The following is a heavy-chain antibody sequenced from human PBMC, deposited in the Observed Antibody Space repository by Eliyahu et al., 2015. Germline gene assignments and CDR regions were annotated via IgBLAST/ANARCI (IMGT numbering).Heavy chain of an antibody. D-gene: IGHD3-3*01. CDR1: GFPXXNYG. CDR3: ARCGFWNGHSCGFDP. J-gene: IGHJ5*02. CDR2: IWYDGSKK. V-gene: IGHV3-33*01. Sequence: QVQLVESGGGVVQPGXSLXLSCAASGFPXXNYGMHWVRQAPGKGLEWVAIIWYDGSKKYYADSVKGRFTISRDNSKNTLYLQMSSLRAEDTAVYYCARCGFWNGHSCGFDPWGQGTLVTVFS.